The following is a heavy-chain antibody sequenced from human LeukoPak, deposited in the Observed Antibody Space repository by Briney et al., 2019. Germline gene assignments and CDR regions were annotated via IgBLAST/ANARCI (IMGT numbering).Heavy chain of an antibody. J-gene: IGHJ4*02. CDR2: IYYSGST. CDR1: GGSISSYY. Sequence: PSETLSLTCTVSGGSISSYYWSWIRQPPGKGLEWIGYIYYSGSTNYNPSLKSRVTTSVDMSNNQFSLKLSSVTAADTAVYYCARRGDGYNQGVGYFDYWGQGTLVAVSS. D-gene: IGHD5-24*01. CDR3: ARRGDGYNQGVGYFDY. V-gene: IGHV4-59*08.